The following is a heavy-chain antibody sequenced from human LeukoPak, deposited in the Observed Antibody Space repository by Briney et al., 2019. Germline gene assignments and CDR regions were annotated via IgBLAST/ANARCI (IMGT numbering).Heavy chain of an antibody. Sequence: GESLQISCQGSGYAFTSYWIGWVRPMPGKGLEWMGIIYPGDSDTRYSPSFQGQVTISADKSINTAYLQWSSLKASDTAMYYCARPYYYDSSGYYRYWGQGTLVTVSS. CDR2: IYPGDSDT. CDR3: ARPYYYDSSGYYRY. V-gene: IGHV5-51*01. D-gene: IGHD3-22*01. CDR1: GYAFTSYW. J-gene: IGHJ4*02.